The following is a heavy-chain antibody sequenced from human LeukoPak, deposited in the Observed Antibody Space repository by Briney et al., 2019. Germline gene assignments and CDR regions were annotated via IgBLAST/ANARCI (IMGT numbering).Heavy chain of an antibody. CDR1: GFTFSSYV. CDR3: AKDFGSGPK. CDR2: ISYDGSNK. Sequence: GRSLRLSCAASGFTFSSYVMHWVRQAPGKGLEWVAVISYDGSNKYYADSVKGRFTISRDNSKNALYLQMNSLRAEDTAVYYCAKDFGSGPKRGQGTLVTVSS. V-gene: IGHV3-30*18. J-gene: IGHJ4*02. D-gene: IGHD3-10*01.